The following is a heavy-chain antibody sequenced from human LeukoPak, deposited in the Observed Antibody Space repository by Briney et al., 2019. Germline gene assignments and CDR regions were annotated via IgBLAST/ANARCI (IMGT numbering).Heavy chain of an antibody. CDR1: GFNFRAYW. J-gene: IGHJ3*02. D-gene: IGHD3-22*01. Sequence: GGSLRLSCTTSGFNFRAYWMGWVRQAPGKGLEWVSVLYGGGSTYYADSVKGRFTISRDNSKNTLYLQMNSLKAEDTAVYYCARDSYDSSGYYAFDIWGQGTMVTVSS. CDR2: LYGGGST. CDR3: ARDSYDSSGYYAFDI. V-gene: IGHV3-66*01.